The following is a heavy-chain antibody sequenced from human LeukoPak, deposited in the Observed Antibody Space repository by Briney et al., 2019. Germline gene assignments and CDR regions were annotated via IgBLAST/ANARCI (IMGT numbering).Heavy chain of an antibody. CDR2: IIWNSGNI. CDR1: GFTFDDYA. Sequence: GGAVRLSCPASGFTFDDYAMHWVGQAAGKGLEWVSGIIWNSGNIGYADSVKGPFTNSRDNAKNSLHLQMDSLRPEDTALYYCAKSRGYHGSGREPFDYWGQGTLVTASS. J-gene: IGHJ4*02. D-gene: IGHD3-10*01. V-gene: IGHV3-9*01. CDR3: AKSRGYHGSGREPFDY.